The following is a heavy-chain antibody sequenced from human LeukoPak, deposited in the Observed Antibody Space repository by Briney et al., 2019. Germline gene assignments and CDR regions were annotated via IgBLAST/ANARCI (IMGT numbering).Heavy chain of an antibody. J-gene: IGHJ6*02. Sequence: ASVKVSCKASGGTFSSYAISWVRQAPGQGLEWMGEIIPIFGTANYAQKFQGRVTITADESTSTAYMELRSLRSEDTAVYYCARALGDYYYGMDVWGQGTTVTVSS. CDR3: ARALGDYYYGMDV. CDR2: IIPIFGTA. V-gene: IGHV1-69*13. CDR1: GGTFSSYA.